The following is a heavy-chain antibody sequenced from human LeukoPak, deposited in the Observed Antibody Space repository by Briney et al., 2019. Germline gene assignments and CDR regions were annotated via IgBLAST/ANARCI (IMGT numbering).Heavy chain of an antibody. Sequence: GGSLRLSCAASGFTFSSYSMNWVRQAPGKGLEWVSSISSSSSYIYYADSVKGRFTISRDNAKNSLYLQMNSLRAEDTAVYYCTRGRGYCSSTSCLNWFDPWGQGTLVTVSS. V-gene: IGHV3-21*01. J-gene: IGHJ5*02. CDR3: TRGRGYCSSTSCLNWFDP. CDR1: GFTFSSYS. D-gene: IGHD2-2*01. CDR2: ISSSSSYI.